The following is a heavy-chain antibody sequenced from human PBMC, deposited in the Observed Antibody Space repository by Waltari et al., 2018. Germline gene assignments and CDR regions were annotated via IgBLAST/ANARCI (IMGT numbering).Heavy chain of an antibody. V-gene: IGHV3-53*01. CDR1: GFTVSSNY. D-gene: IGHD5-18*01. J-gene: IGHJ4*02. CDR2: IYSGGST. CDR3: ARSRLEAGYSYASDFDY. Sequence: EVQLVESGGGLIQPGGSLRLSCAASGFTVSSNYMRWVRQAPGKGLEWVSVIYSGGSTYYADSVKGRFTISRDNSKNTLYLQMNSLRAEDTAVYYCARSRLEAGYSYASDFDYWGQGTLVTVSS.